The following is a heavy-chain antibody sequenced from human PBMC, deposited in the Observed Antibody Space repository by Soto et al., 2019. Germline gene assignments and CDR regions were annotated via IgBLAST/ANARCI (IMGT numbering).Heavy chain of an antibody. CDR3: ARVTEYCSGGSCYEVGWFDP. V-gene: IGHV4-31*03. J-gene: IGHJ5*02. D-gene: IGHD2-15*01. Sequence: QVQLQESGPGLVKPSQTLSLTCTVSGGSISSGGYYWSWIRQHPGKGLEGIGYIYYSGSTYYNPSLKSRVTISVDTSKNQFSLKLSSVTAADTAVYYCARVTEYCSGGSCYEVGWFDPWGQGTLVTVSS. CDR1: GGSISSGGYY. CDR2: IYYSGST.